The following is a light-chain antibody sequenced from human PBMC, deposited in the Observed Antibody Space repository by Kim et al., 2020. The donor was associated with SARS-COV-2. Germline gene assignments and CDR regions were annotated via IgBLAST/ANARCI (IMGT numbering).Light chain of an antibody. CDR3: QQYKNYWT. CDR2: RAS. Sequence: LSASVGDRVTMTCRASQNIDTWLAWYQQKPGQAPNLLIYRASSFQNGVPSRFSGSGSGTEFTLTINGLQPDDFATYYCQQYKNYWTFGRGTKLEI. CDR1: QNIDTW. V-gene: IGKV1-5*03. J-gene: IGKJ1*01.